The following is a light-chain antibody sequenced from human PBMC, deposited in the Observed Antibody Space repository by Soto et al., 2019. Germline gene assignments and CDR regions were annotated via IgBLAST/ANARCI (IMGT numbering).Light chain of an antibody. Sequence: ETVMTQSPATLPVSPGERATLSCRASQSVRSNLSWYQQKPGQAPRLLIYGASTRATGVPARVSGSGSGTEFTLTINSLQSEDFALYYCQEYDNWPLWTGGQGTKVDSK. CDR2: GAS. CDR1: QSVRSN. V-gene: IGKV3-15*01. J-gene: IGKJ1*01. CDR3: QEYDNWPLWT.